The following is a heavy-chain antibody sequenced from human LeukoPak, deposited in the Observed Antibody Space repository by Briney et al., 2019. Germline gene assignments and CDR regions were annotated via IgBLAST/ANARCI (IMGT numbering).Heavy chain of an antibody. D-gene: IGHD3-22*01. J-gene: IGHJ3*02. CDR1: GGSISSSSYY. V-gene: IGHV4-39*07. Sequence: SETLSLTCTVSGGSISSSSYYWGWIRQPPGKGLEWIGSIYYSGSTYYNPSLKSRVTISVDTSKNQFSLKLSSVAAADTAVYYCARVDGSYYDSRHYAFDIWGQGTMVTVSS. CDR3: ARVDGSYYDSRHYAFDI. CDR2: IYYSGST.